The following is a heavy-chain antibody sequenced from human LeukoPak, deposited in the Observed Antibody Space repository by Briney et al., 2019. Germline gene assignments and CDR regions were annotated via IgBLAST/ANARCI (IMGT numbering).Heavy chain of an antibody. Sequence: PSETLSLTCTVSGGSISSGDYYWSWIRQPPGKGLEWIGYIYYSGSTYYNPSLKSRVTISVDTSKNQFSLKLSSVTAADTAVYYCARSRDGYNINWFDPWGQGTLVTVSS. V-gene: IGHV4-30-4*02. J-gene: IGHJ5*02. CDR1: GGSISSGDYY. CDR3: ARSRDGYNINWFDP. D-gene: IGHD5-24*01. CDR2: IYYSGST.